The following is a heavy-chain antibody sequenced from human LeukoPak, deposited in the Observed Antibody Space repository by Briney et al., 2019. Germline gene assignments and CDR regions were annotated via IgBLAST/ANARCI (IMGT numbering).Heavy chain of an antibody. Sequence: SETLSLTCAVYGGSFSGYYWSWIRQPPGKGLEWIGEINHSGSTNYNPSLKSRVTISVDTSKNQFSLKLSSVTAADTAVYYCARGPVLLYPIPLPKTWDYWGQGTLVTVSS. V-gene: IGHV4-34*01. CDR2: INHSGST. D-gene: IGHD3-10*01. CDR1: GGSFSGYY. CDR3: ARGPVLLYPIPLPKTWDY. J-gene: IGHJ4*02.